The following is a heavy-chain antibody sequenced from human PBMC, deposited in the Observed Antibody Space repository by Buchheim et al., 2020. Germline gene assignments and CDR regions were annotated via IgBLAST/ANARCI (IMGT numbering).Heavy chain of an antibody. CDR3: AKSSGGA. J-gene: IGHJ5*02. D-gene: IGHD3-10*01. V-gene: IGHV3-23*01. Sequence: EVQLLESGGGSVQPGGSLRLSCAASGFPFSSFGMSWVRQAPGKGLEWVSGIRGSATNTYYADSVKGRFTISRDNSKNMVYLQMDSLRAEDTAVYYCAKSSGGAWGQGTL. CDR1: GFPFSSFG. CDR2: IRGSATNT.